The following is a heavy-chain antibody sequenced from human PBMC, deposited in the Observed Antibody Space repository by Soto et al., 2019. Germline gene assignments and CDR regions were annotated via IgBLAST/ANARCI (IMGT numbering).Heavy chain of an antibody. J-gene: IGHJ6*03. Sequence: QVQLQQWGAGLLKPSETLSLTCAVYGGSFSGYYWSWIRQPPGKGLEWIGEINHSGSTNYNPSLKSRVTISVDTSKTQFSLKLSSVTAADTAVYYCARGGDIVVVPAARAFRYYYYYMDVWGKGTTVTVSS. CDR1: GGSFSGYY. CDR3: ARGGDIVVVPAARAFRYYYYYMDV. D-gene: IGHD2-2*01. V-gene: IGHV4-34*01. CDR2: INHSGST.